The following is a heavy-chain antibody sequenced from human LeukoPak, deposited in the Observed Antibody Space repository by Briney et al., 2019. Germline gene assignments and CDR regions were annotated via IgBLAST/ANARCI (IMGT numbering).Heavy chain of an antibody. D-gene: IGHD6-13*01. CDR3: TRDPLAASAPGYFDS. Sequence: SVKVSCKPSGGTFNNYAVAWVRQAPGQGLEWMGQIIPIFGTTSYAPKFQGRVAITADEMTTTAYMELSFLISEDTAVYYCTRDPLAASAPGYFDSWGQGTLVTVSS. J-gene: IGHJ4*02. V-gene: IGHV1-69*13. CDR1: GGTFNNYA. CDR2: IIPIFGTT.